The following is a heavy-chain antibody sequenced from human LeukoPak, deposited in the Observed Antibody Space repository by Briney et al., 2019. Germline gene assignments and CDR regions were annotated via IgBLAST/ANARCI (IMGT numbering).Heavy chain of an antibody. J-gene: IGHJ4*02. CDR3: ATDPVGYCSSDSCYSVDY. Sequence: ASVKVSCKASGYTFTSYYMHWVRQAPGKGLEWMGGFNPEDGEKIYVEKFQGRVTMTEDTSIDTVYMELSGLRSEDTAMYYCATDPVGYCSSDSCYSVDYWGQGTLVTVSS. CDR1: GYTFTSYY. D-gene: IGHD2-15*01. CDR2: FNPEDGEK. V-gene: IGHV1-24*01.